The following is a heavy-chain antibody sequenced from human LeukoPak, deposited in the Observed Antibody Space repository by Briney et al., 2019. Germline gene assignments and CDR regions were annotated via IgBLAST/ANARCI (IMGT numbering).Heavy chain of an antibody. CDR2: ISGSGGST. CDR3: AKVGLAGYCTSVCYPFDY. J-gene: IGHJ4*02. D-gene: IGHD2-8*01. CDR1: GFTFSSYA. Sequence: GGSLRLSCAASGFTFSSYAMSWVRQAPGKGLEWVSAISGSGGSTYYADSVKGRFTISRDNSKNTLYLQMNSLRAEDTAVYYCAKVGLAGYCTSVCYPFDYWGQGTLVTVSS. V-gene: IGHV3-23*01.